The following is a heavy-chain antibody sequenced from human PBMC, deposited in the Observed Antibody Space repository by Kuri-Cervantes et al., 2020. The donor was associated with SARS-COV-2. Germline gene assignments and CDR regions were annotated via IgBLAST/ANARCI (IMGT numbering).Heavy chain of an antibody. D-gene: IGHD2-2*02. CDR2: ITSDSRYI. Sequence: GESLKISCAASGLTFRSYSMNWVRQSPGKGLEWVASITSDSRYIYYAGSVKGRFTISRDNAKNPLYLEMNSLRAEDTAVYYCATLGYCSSTSCYKRFDYWGQGTLVTVSS. J-gene: IGHJ4*02. CDR3: ATLGYCSSTSCYKRFDY. CDR1: GLTFRSYS. V-gene: IGHV3-21*01.